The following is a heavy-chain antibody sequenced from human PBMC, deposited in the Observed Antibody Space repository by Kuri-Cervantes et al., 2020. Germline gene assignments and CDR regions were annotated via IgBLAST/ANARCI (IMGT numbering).Heavy chain of an antibody. J-gene: IGHJ4*02. CDR3: AIVANYYDSSGCVFDY. D-gene: IGHD3-22*01. CDR2: INPSGGST. Sequence: ASVKVSCKASGYTFTSYYMHWVRQAPGQGLEWMGIINPSGGSTSYAQKFQGRVTMNRDTSTSTVYMELRILRAEDTAVYYCAIVANYYDSSGCVFDYWGQGTLVTVSS. CDR1: GYTFTSYY. V-gene: IGHV1-46*01.